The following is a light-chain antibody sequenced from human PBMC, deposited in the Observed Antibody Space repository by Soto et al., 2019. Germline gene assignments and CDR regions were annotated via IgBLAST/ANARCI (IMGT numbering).Light chain of an antibody. CDR1: QSLSSGY. J-gene: IGKJ1*01. V-gene: IGKV3-20*01. CDR2: GAS. CDR3: QQYGGSPGT. Sequence: EIVLTQSPGTLSLSPGERATLSCRASQSLSSGYLAWYQQKPGQAPRLLIFGASSRATGIPDRFGGSGSGTDFTLTISRPEPEDFAVYYCQQYGGSPGTFGQGIRVEI.